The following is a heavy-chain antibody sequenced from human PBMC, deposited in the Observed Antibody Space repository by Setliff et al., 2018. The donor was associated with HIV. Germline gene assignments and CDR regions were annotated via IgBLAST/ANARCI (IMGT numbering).Heavy chain of an antibody. CDR2: TPYSGST. D-gene: IGHD3-22*01. Sequence: SETLSLTCRLSGDSIVFDDSTRSYHCSWIRQPPGKGLEWIGSTPYSGSTYYNPSLKSRVTISVDTSKNQFSLKLSSVTAADAAVYYCASRVYYYDSSGYLREEGFDPWGQGTLVTVSS. CDR1: GDSIVFDDSTRSYH. CDR3: ASRVYYYDSSGYLREEGFDP. V-gene: IGHV4-39*01. J-gene: IGHJ5*02.